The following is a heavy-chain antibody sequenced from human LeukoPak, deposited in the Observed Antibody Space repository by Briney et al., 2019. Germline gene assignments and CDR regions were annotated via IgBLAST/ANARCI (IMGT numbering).Heavy chain of an antibody. V-gene: IGHV4-59*01. Sequence: SETLSLTCTVSGGSISSYYWSWIRQPPGKGLEWIGYIYYSGSTNYNPSLKSRVTISVDTSKNQFSLKLSSVTAADTAVYYCARAESSGWYGGYYFDHWGQGTLVTVSS. D-gene: IGHD6-19*01. CDR2: IYYSGST. CDR3: ARAESSGWYGGYYFDH. J-gene: IGHJ4*02. CDR1: GGSISSYY.